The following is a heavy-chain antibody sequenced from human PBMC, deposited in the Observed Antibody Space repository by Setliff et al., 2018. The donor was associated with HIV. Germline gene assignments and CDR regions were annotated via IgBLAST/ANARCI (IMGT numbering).Heavy chain of an antibody. CDR1: GVSVGSGDYY. CDR2: IFHSGDT. CDR3: ATRPRIAARPFDY. V-gene: IGHV4-31*03. Sequence: SETLSLTCSVSGVSVGSGDYYWHWIRQHPEKALEWIGYIFHSGDTYYNPSLKSRISMSVETSKNQFSLKLTSLTAADTAVYYCATRPRIAARPFDYWGQGMLVTVSS. J-gene: IGHJ4*02. D-gene: IGHD6-6*01.